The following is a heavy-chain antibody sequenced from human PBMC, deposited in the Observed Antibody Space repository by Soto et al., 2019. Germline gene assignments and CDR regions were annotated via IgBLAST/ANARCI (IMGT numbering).Heavy chain of an antibody. J-gene: IGHJ5*02. V-gene: IGHV4-34*01. Sequence: SETLSLTCAVYGGSVNGYYWNWIRQPPGKGLEWIGEINHTGGTHYNPSLKSRVTISVDTSKNQFSLRLSSVTAADTAIYYCATRITVFGLLIPPFDPWGQGTQVTVSS. CDR2: INHTGGT. CDR3: ATRITVFGLLIPPFDP. D-gene: IGHD3-3*01. CDR1: GGSVNGYY.